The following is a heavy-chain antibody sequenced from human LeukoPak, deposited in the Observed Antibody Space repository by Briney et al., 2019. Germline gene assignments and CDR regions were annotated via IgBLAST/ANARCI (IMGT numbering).Heavy chain of an antibody. J-gene: IGHJ4*02. CDR3: ARINEASYSDY. D-gene: IGHD2-21*01. V-gene: IGHV3-23*01. Sequence: PGESLKISCTVSGFTFSTYAFTWVRQAPGKGLEWVSSISGSGGTTYYGDSVKGRFAVSRDNSDNTLYLQMNSLRVEDTAIYYCARINEASYSDYWGQGTLVTVSS. CDR1: GFTFSTYA. CDR2: ISGSGGTT.